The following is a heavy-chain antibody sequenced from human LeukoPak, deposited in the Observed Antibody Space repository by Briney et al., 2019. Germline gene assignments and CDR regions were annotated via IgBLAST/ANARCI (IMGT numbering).Heavy chain of an antibody. J-gene: IGHJ5*02. V-gene: IGHV5-51*01. Sequence: GESLQISCKGSQYNFTTYWIAWVRPMSGKGLAWIGIIYHGDSDTRYSPSFQGQVTISADTSISIVYLQWSSLKASDTAIYYCARQGFFGDSVAANGFDPWGQGTLVTASS. D-gene: IGHD2-21*01. CDR2: IYHGDSDT. CDR3: ARQGFFGDSVAANGFDP. CDR1: QYNFTTYW.